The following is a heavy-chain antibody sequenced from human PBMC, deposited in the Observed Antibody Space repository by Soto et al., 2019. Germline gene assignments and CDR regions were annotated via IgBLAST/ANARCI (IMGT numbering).Heavy chain of an antibody. CDR1: EFTFSSYS. D-gene: IGHD3-22*01. V-gene: IGHV3-21*01. Sequence: GGSLRLSCAASEFTFSSYSMNWVRQAPGKGLEWVSSISSSSSYIYYADSVKGRFTISRDNAKNSLYLQMNSLRAEDTAVYYCAKKVQSYYDSSGFFDYWGQGTLVTVSS. J-gene: IGHJ4*02. CDR2: ISSSSSYI. CDR3: AKKVQSYYDSSGFFDY.